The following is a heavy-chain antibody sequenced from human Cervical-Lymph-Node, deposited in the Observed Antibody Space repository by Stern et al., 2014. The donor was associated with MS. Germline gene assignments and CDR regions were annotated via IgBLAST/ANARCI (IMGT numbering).Heavy chain of an antibody. V-gene: IGHV1-2*06. CDR1: GYTFTGYY. CDR3: AREAAMAVAGTGVDY. D-gene: IGHD6-19*01. CDR2: INPNSGGT. J-gene: IGHJ4*02. Sequence: VQLVESGAEVKNPGASVKVSCKASGYTFTGYYMHWVRQAPGQGLEWMGRINPNSGGTNYQGRVTMTRDTSISTAYMELSRLRSDDTAVYYCAREAAMAVAGTGVDYWGQGTLVTVSS.